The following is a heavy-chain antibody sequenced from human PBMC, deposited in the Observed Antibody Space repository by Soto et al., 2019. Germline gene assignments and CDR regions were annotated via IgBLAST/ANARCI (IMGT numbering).Heavy chain of an antibody. D-gene: IGHD2-15*01. Sequence: SETLSLTCAVYGGSFSGYYWSWIRQPPGKGLEWIGEINHSGSTNYNPSLKSRVTISVDTSKNQFSLKLSSVTAADTAVYYCARGDCSGGSCYFHYYYYGMDVWGQGTTVTVSS. CDR3: ARGDCSGGSCYFHYYYYGMDV. CDR2: INHSGST. J-gene: IGHJ6*02. CDR1: GGSFSGYY. V-gene: IGHV4-34*01.